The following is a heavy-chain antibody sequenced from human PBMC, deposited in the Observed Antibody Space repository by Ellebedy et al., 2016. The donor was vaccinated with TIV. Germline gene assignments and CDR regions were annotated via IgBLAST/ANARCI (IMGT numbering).Heavy chain of an antibody. CDR3: ARDFGGAAAGFDY. CDR2: ISAYNGNT. V-gene: IGHV1-18*04. D-gene: IGHD6-13*01. CDR1: GYTFTSYG. J-gene: IGHJ4*02. Sequence: AASVKVSCKAAGYTFTSYGISWVRQAPGQGLEWMGWISAYNGNTNYAQKLQGRFTMTTDTSATTAYMELSSLRSDDTAVYYCARDFGGAAAGFDYWGQGTLVTVSS.